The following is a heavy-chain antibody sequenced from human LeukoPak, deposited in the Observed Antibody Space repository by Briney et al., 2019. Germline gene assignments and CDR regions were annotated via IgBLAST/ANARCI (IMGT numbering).Heavy chain of an antibody. CDR2: IKSKTDGGTT. Sequence: GGSLRLSCAASGFTVSSNYMSWVRQAPGKGLEWVGRIKSKTDGGTTDYAAPVKGRFTISRDDSKNTLYLQMNSLKTEDTAVYYCTTDESLLWFGEPKSDYWGQGTLVTVSS. CDR3: TTDESLLWFGEPKSDY. D-gene: IGHD3-10*01. CDR1: GFTVSSNY. V-gene: IGHV3-15*01. J-gene: IGHJ4*02.